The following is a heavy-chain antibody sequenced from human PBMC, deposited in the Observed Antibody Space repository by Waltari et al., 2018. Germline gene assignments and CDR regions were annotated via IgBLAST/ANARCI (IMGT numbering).Heavy chain of an antibody. CDR3: ARLAPTADYYYGMDV. CDR1: GYSFTSYW. CDR2: IYPGDADT. D-gene: IGHD6-19*01. J-gene: IGHJ6*02. V-gene: IGHV5-51*03. Sequence: EVQLVQSGAEVKKPGESLKISCKGSGYSFTSYWIGWVRQMPGKGLEWMGIIYPGDADTGYSPSFQGQVTISADKSISTAYLQWSSLKASDTAMYYCARLAPTADYYYGMDVWGQGTTVTVSS.